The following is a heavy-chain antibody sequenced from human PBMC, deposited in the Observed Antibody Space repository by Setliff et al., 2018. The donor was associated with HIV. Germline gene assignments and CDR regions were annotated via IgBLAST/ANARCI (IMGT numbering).Heavy chain of an antibody. Sequence: ASVKVSCKASGYAFTGYYLHWVRQAPGQGLEWMGWINPSDGGAKYAHNLEGRVTMTRNTSISTFYMEVTRLTSDDTAVYYCARDRGRYGDYRDFDYWGQGALVTVS. D-gene: IGHD4-17*01. J-gene: IGHJ4*02. CDR2: INPSDGGA. CDR3: ARDRGRYGDYRDFDY. CDR1: GYAFTGYY. V-gene: IGHV1-2*02.